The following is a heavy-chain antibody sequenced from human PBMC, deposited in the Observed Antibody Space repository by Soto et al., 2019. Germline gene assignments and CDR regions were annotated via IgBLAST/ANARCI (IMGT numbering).Heavy chain of an antibody. Sequence: EVQLVESGGGLVQPGGSLRLSCAASGFTFSSYAMHWVRQAPGKGLEYVSAISSNGGSTYYANSVKGRFTISRDNFKNTLYLQMGSLRAEDVAVYYCARAWYSSSWYPWGWYFDLWGRGTLVTVSS. D-gene: IGHD6-13*01. CDR2: ISSNGGST. CDR3: ARAWYSSSWYPWGWYFDL. J-gene: IGHJ2*01. V-gene: IGHV3-64*01. CDR1: GFTFSSYA.